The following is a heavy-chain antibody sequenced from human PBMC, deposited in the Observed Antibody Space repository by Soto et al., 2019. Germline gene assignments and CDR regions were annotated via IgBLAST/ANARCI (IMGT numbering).Heavy chain of an antibody. D-gene: IGHD3-22*01. CDR2: ISSSSSYI. CDR3: ARDRYYDSSGYYTYFDY. CDR1: GFTFSSYS. J-gene: IGHJ4*02. Sequence: PVGSLRLSCAASGFTFSSYSMNWVRQAPGKGLEWVSSISSSSSYIYYADSVKGRFTISRDNAKNSLYLQMNSLRAEDTAVYYCARDRYYDSSGYYTYFDYWGQGTLVTVSS. V-gene: IGHV3-21*01.